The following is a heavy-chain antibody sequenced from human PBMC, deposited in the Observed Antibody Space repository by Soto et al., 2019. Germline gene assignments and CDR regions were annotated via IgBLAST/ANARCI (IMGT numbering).Heavy chain of an antibody. V-gene: IGHV1-24*01. D-gene: IGHD1-26*01. CDR2: FDPEDGET. CDR3: AKGIGSRYSGSYWSYFDY. J-gene: IGHJ4*02. Sequence: EASVKVSCKVSGYTLTELSMHCVRQAPGKGLEWMGGFDPEDGETIYAQKFQGRVTMTEDTSTDTAYMELSSLRAEDTGVYYCAKGIGSRYSGSYWSYFDYWGQGTLVTVSS. CDR1: GYTLTELS.